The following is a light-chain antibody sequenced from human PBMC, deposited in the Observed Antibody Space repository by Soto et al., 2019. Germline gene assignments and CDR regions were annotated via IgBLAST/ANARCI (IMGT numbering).Light chain of an antibody. CDR3: MQSLQTPLT. V-gene: IGKV2-28*01. J-gene: IGKJ4*01. CDR1: QNLLHSNGYNY. CDR2: LGS. Sequence: DIVMTQSPLSLPVTPGEPASISCRSSQNLLHSNGYNYLDWYLQKPGQSPQLLIFLGSNRDSGVPDRFSDSGSGTDFTLKISRVEAEDVGFYYCMQSLQTPLTFGGGTKVERK.